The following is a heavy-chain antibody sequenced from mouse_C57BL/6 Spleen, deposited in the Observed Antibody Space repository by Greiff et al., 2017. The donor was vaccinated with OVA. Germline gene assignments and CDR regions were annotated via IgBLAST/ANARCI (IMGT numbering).Heavy chain of an antibody. Sequence: VQLQQSGHGLVQPSQSLSITCTVSGFSLTSYGVHWVRQSPGKGLEWLGVIWSGGSTDYNAAFISRLSISKDNSKSQVFFKMNSLQADDTAIYYCARNLGTWGKGTLVTVSA. D-gene: IGHD2-14*01. CDR1: GFSLTSYG. CDR3: ARNLGT. CDR2: IWSGGST. J-gene: IGHJ3*01. V-gene: IGHV2-2*01.